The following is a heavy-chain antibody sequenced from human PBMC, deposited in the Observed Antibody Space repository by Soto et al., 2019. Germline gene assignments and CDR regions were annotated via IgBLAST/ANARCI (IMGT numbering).Heavy chain of an antibody. Sequence: GSLRLSCAASGFTFSSYAVSWVRQAPGKGPEWISSISGSGSTIYYADSVKGRFTISRDNSKNTLYLQMSSLRAEDTAVYYCAKVFYYYDSSGYYYFDYWGQGTLVTVSS. J-gene: IGHJ4*02. D-gene: IGHD3-22*01. CDR1: GFTFSSYA. V-gene: IGHV3-23*01. CDR2: ISGSGSTI. CDR3: AKVFYYYDSSGYYYFDY.